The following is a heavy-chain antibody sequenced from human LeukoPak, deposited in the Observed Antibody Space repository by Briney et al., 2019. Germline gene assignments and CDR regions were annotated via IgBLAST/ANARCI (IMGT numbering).Heavy chain of an antibody. V-gene: IGHV1-18*01. D-gene: IGHD3-10*01. J-gene: IGHJ6*02. CDR3: ARDLGRVLWFGELSYQPYYYYGMDV. CDR1: GYTFTSYG. Sequence: ASVKVSCKASGYTFTSYGISWVRQAPGQGLEWMGWISAYNGNTNYAQKLQGRVTMTTDTSTSTAYMELRSLRSDDTAVYYCARDLGRVLWFGELSYQPYYYYGMDVWGQGTTVTVSS. CDR2: ISAYNGNT.